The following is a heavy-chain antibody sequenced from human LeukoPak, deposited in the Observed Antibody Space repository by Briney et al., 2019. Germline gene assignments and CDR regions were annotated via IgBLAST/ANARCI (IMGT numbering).Heavy chain of an antibody. J-gene: IGHJ4*02. Sequence: SETQSLTCAVYGGSFSGYYWSWFRQPPGKGLEWIGEINHSGSTNYNPSLKSRVTISVDTSKNQFSLKLSSVTAADTAVYYCARSRDTMIVVVTPFDYWGQGTLVTVSS. CDR1: GGSFSGYY. CDR2: INHSGST. CDR3: ARSRDTMIVVVTPFDY. V-gene: IGHV4-34*01. D-gene: IGHD3-22*01.